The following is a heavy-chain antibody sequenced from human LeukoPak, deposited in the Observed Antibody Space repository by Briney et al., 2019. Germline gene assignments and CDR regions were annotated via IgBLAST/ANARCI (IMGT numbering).Heavy chain of an antibody. D-gene: IGHD3-22*01. Sequence: ASVEVSCKASGYTFTSYGISWVRQAPGQGLEWMGWISTYNGNTKYAQNLQGRVTMTTDTSTSTAYMELRTLRSDDTAVYYCARGFPPRRNYDTRGYYSYHFDYWGQGTLVTVSS. CDR1: GYTFTSYG. CDR2: ISTYNGNT. J-gene: IGHJ4*02. V-gene: IGHV1-18*01. CDR3: ARGFPPRRNYDTRGYYSYHFDY.